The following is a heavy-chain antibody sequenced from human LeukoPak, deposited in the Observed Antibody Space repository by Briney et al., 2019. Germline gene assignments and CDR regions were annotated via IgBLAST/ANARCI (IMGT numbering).Heavy chain of an antibody. Sequence: GGSLRPSCPASGFTFGTIAMGWVRQPQGRGRGGVSAIVGGGGSTYYADSVKGRFTISRENSKNTLYLQMNSLRAEDTAVYYCAKDGGYCSSTSCYLTADLFDYWGQGTLVTVSS. J-gene: IGHJ4*02. V-gene: IGHV3-23*01. CDR1: GFTFGTIA. D-gene: IGHD2-2*01. CDR2: IVGGGGST. CDR3: AKDGGYCSSTSCYLTADLFDY.